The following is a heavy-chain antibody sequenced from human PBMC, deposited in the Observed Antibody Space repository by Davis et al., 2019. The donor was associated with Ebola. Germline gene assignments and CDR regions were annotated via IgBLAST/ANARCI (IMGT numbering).Heavy chain of an antibody. J-gene: IGHJ4*02. D-gene: IGHD5-18*01. CDR1: GGSFSGYY. CDR2: INHSGST. CDR3: ARDSGYSWGIDY. V-gene: IGHV4-34*01. Sequence: SETLSLTCTVSGGSFSGYYWSWIRQPPGKGLEWIGEINHSGSTNYNPSLKSRVTISVDTSKNQFSLKLSSVTAADTAVYYCARDSGYSWGIDYWGQGTLVTVSS.